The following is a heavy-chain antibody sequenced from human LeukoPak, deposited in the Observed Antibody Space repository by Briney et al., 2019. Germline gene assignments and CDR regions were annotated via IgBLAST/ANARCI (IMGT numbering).Heavy chain of an antibody. CDR2: INHSGST. D-gene: IGHD3-16*01. CDR3: ASWRKGGYYYYYYGMDV. Sequence: SETLSLTCAVYGGSFSGYYWSWIRQPPGKGLEWIGEINHSGSTNYNPSLKSRVTISVDTSKNQFSLKLSSVTAADTAVYYCASWRKGGYYYYYYGMDVWGQGTTATVSS. CDR1: GGSFSGYY. V-gene: IGHV4-34*01. J-gene: IGHJ6*02.